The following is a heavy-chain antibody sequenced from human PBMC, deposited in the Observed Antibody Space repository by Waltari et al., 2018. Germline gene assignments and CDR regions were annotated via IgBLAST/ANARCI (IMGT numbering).Heavy chain of an antibody. CDR3: ARVADTYGMDV. CDR1: GFDFSNFW. CDR2: IYSGGST. J-gene: IGHJ6*02. V-gene: IGHV3-66*01. Sequence: DVQLVESGGGLVQPGGSLRLSCVVSGFDFSNFWMSWVRQAPGKGLEWVAGIYSGGSTYYADSVKGRFTISRDNAKNTLYLQMNSLRAEDTAVYYCARVADTYGMDVWGQGTTVTVSS. D-gene: IGHD6-13*01.